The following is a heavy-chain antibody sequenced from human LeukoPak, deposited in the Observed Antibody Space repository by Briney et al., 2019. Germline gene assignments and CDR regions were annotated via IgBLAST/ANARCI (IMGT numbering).Heavy chain of an antibody. V-gene: IGHV3-7*01. J-gene: IGHJ4*02. Sequence: PGGSLRLSCAASGFTFSSYWMSWVRQAPGKGLEWVANIKQDGSEKNYVDSVKGRFTISRDNAKNSLYLQMNSLRAEDTAVYYCANSGYCSTTSCPNGINFDSWGQGTLVTVSS. D-gene: IGHD2-2*01. CDR1: GFTFSSYW. CDR2: IKQDGSEK. CDR3: ANSGYCSTTSCPNGINFDS.